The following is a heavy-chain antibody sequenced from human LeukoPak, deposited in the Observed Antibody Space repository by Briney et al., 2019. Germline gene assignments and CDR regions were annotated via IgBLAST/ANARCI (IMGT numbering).Heavy chain of an antibody. CDR1: GGSISNYY. CDR3: ARDAYGYCSGGSCSY. CDR2: MYYSGST. D-gene: IGHD2-15*01. Sequence: SETLSLTCTVSGGSISNYYWTWIRQPPGKGLECIGYMYYSGSTNYNPSLKSRVTISVDTSKNQFSLKLSSVTAADTAVYYCARDAYGYCSGGSCSYWGQGTLVTVSS. J-gene: IGHJ4*02. V-gene: IGHV4-59*12.